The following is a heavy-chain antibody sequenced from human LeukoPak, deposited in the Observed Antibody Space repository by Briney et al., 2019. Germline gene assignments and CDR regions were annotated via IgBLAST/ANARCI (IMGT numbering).Heavy chain of an antibody. CDR1: GGSFSGYY. V-gene: IGHV3-30*18. CDR2: ISYDGSNK. CDR3: AKDLVYYYDSSAPGPTYYYYYYMDV. J-gene: IGHJ6*03. D-gene: IGHD3-22*01. Sequence: LSLTCAVYGGSFSGYYWSWIRQPPGKGLEWVAVISYDGSNKYYADSVKGRFTISRDNSKNTLYLQMNSLRAEDTAVYYCAKDLVYYYDSSAPGPTYYYYYYMDVWGKGTTVTISS.